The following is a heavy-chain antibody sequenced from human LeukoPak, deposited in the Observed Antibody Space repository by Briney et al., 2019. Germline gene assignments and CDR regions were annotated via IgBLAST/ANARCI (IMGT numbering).Heavy chain of an antibody. Sequence: GGSLRLSCAASGFTFSSYAMHWVRQAPGKGLEWVAVISYDGSNKYYADSVKGRFTISRDNSKNTLYLQMNSLRAEDTAVYYCARDVFICQQPVDCYYYMDVWGKGTTVTVSS. CDR1: GFTFSSYA. CDR3: ARDVFICQQPVDCYYYMDV. D-gene: IGHD6-13*01. CDR2: ISYDGSNK. V-gene: IGHV3-30-3*01. J-gene: IGHJ6*03.